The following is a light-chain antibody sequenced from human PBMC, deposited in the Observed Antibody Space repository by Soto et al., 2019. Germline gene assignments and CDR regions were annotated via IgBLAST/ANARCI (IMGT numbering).Light chain of an antibody. J-gene: IGKJ4*01. CDR2: DAS. V-gene: IGKV3D-15*01. CDR3: QQYNSWPLT. CDR1: QSVSSY. Sequence: EIVLTQSPGTLSLSPGEIATLSCSASQSVSSYLAWYQQKPGQAPRLLIYDASNRATGIPARFSGSGSGTEFTLTISSLQSEDFAVYYCQQYNSWPLTFGGGTKVDIK.